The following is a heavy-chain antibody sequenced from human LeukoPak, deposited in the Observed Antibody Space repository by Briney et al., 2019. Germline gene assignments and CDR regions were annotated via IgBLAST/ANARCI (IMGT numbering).Heavy chain of an antibody. CDR1: GFTFGDYA. J-gene: IGHJ4*02. D-gene: IGHD6-13*01. V-gene: IGHV3-9*01. CDR2: ISWSSGDI. CDR3: ARRASWYIFDS. Sequence: PGGSLRLSCAASGFTFGDYAMHWVRQAPGKGLEWISGISWSSGDIIYADSVKRRFTISRDHAKNSLYLQMNSLKPEDTALYYRARRASWYIFDSWGQGTLVSVSS.